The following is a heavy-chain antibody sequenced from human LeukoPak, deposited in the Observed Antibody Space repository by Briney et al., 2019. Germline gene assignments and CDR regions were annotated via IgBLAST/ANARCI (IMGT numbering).Heavy chain of an antibody. V-gene: IGHV1-46*01. CDR3: GRFGELSGLDY. CDR1: GYTFTSYY. CDR2: INPSGGST. J-gene: IGHJ4*02. D-gene: IGHD3-10*01. Sequence: ASVKVSCEASGYTFTSYYMHWVRQAPGQGLEWMGLINPSGGSTSYAQRFQGRVTMTRDMSTSTVYMELSSLRSEDTAVYYCGRFGELSGLDYWGQGTLVTVSS.